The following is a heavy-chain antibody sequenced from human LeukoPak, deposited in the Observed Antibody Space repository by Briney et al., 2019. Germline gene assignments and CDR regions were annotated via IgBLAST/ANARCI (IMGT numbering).Heavy chain of an antibody. J-gene: IGHJ4*02. CDR3: ARGPDDYGDYSYFDY. D-gene: IGHD4-17*01. V-gene: IGHV3-33*01. CDR2: IWYDGSNK. CDR1: GFTFSSYG. Sequence: GGSLRLSCAASGFTFSSYGMHWVRQAPGKGLEWVAVIWYDGSNKYYADSVKGRFTISRDNSKNTLFLQMNSLRAEDTAVYYCARGPDDYGDYSYFDYWGQGTLVTVSS.